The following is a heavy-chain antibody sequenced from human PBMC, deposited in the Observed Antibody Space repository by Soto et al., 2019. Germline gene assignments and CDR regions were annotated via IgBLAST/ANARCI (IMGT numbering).Heavy chain of an antibody. CDR1: GFTFDDYA. Sequence: VQLVESGGGLVQPGRSLRLSCAASGFTFDDYAMHWVRQAPGKDLEWVSGIRWNSGSIGYAESVKGRFTISRDNAKISLYLQMNSLSAEDTALYYCAKAKLNMITFGGVDYWGQGTLVTVSS. CDR2: IRWNSGSI. D-gene: IGHD3-16*01. CDR3: AKAKLNMITFGGVDY. V-gene: IGHV3-9*01. J-gene: IGHJ4*02.